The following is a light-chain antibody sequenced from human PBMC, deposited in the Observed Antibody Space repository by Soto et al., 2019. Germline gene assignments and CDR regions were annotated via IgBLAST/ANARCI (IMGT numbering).Light chain of an antibody. Sequence: DIQMTQSPSSLSASVGDRVTITCRASQTIRTYLNWYQQKPGKAPTLLIYAASSLQSGDPSRFSGRGSGTDFTLPISSLQPEDFATYYCQQSYNSPTFGGGTKVEI. CDR2: AAS. J-gene: IGKJ4*01. CDR1: QTIRTY. CDR3: QQSYNSPT. V-gene: IGKV1-39*01.